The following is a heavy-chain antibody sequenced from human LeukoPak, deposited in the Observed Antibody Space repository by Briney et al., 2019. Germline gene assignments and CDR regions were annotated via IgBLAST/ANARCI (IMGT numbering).Heavy chain of an antibody. CDR1: GYTFSSYH. J-gene: IGHJ4*02. CDR2: INPSGGST. Sequence: RASVTVSCKASGYTFSSYHLHWVRQAPGQGLEWMGIINPSGGSTSYAQKFQGRVTMTRDTSTSTVYMGLSSLRSEDTAVYYCARVGSSTWYESDYWGQGTLVTVSS. V-gene: IGHV1-46*01. D-gene: IGHD6-13*01. CDR3: ARVGSSTWYESDY.